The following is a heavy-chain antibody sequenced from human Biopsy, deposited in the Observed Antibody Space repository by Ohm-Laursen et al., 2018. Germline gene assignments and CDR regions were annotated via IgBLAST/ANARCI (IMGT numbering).Heavy chain of an antibody. CDR3: ARATNSTGWPYYYFYGMDV. CDR2: IYYSGST. CDR1: GGSISSDY. Sequence: TLSLTCAVSGGSISSDYWSWIRQTPGKGLEWIGYIYYSGSTNYNPSLKSRVTISVDTSKNQFSLRLNSVTAADTAVYYCARATNSTGWPYYYFYGMDVWGQGTTVTVSS. J-gene: IGHJ6*02. V-gene: IGHV4-59*01. D-gene: IGHD2/OR15-2a*01.